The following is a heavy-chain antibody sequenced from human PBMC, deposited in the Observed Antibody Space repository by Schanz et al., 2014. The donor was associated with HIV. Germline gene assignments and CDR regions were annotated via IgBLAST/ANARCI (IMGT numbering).Heavy chain of an antibody. CDR3: ARRSSDGGYYDN. Sequence: QVQLVESGGGVVQPGRSLRLSCAASGFTFSGYGLHWVRQAPGKGLEWVAIIWYDGSNKYYGDSVKGRFTISRDNSKNTLYLQMNSLRDEDTAVYYCARRSSDGGYYDNWGQGTLVTVSS. V-gene: IGHV3-33*01. D-gene: IGHD2-15*01. J-gene: IGHJ4*02. CDR2: IWYDGSNK. CDR1: GFTFSGYG.